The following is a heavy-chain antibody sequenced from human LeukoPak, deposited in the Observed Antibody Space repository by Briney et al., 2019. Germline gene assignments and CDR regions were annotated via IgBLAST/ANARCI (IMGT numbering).Heavy chain of an antibody. CDR2: INYTGTT. D-gene: IGHD3/OR15-3a*01. CDR1: GGSISSYY. V-gene: IGHV4-59*08. J-gene: IGHJ5*02. CDR3: ARQEIGLRSFDP. Sequence: SETLSLTCTVSGGSISSYYWSWIRQPPGKGLEWIGYINYTGTTHYNPSLKSRVTISVDTSKNQFSLNLSSVTAADTAVYYCARQEIGLRSFDPWGQGTLVTVSS.